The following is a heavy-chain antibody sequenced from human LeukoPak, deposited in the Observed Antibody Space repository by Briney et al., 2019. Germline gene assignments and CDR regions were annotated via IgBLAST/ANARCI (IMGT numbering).Heavy chain of an antibody. J-gene: IGHJ4*02. D-gene: IGHD2-2*01. CDR1: GGSISSYY. CDR3: ARGVPKYCSITSCYRGPFDY. V-gene: IGHV4-4*07. CDR2: IYTSGST. Sequence: PSETLSLTCTVSGGSISSYYWSWIRQPAGKGLEWIGRIYTSGSTNYNPSLKSRVTISVDTSKNQFSLKLSSVTAADTAVYYCARGVPKYCSITSCYRGPFDYWGQGTLVTVSS.